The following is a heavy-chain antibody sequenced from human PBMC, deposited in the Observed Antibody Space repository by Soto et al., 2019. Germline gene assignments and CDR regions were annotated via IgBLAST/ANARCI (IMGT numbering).Heavy chain of an antibody. D-gene: IGHD2-2*01. J-gene: IGHJ6*02. CDR3: ARLGCSSTSCRNYYYYGMGV. CDR2: IYPGDSDT. V-gene: IGHV5-51*01. Sequence: GASLKISWKGSGYSFTSYWIGGVRQMPGKGLEWMGIIYPGDSDTRYSPSFQGQGTISADKSISTAYLQWSSLKASDTAMYYCARLGCSSTSCRNYYYYGMGVWGQGTTVTVSS. CDR1: GYSFTSYW.